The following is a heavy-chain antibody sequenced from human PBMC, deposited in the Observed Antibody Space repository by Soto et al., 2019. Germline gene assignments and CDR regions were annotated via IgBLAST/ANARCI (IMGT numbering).Heavy chain of an antibody. V-gene: IGHV4-59*01. CDR3: ARGGDYSDY. Sequence: SETLSLTCTVSRGSINNYYWSWIRQPPGKGLEWIGYIYYSGSTNYSPSLKSRVTISVDTPNNQISLKLSSVTAADTAVYYCARGGDYSDYWGQGTLVTVSS. J-gene: IGHJ4*02. CDR2: IYYSGST. CDR1: RGSINNYY.